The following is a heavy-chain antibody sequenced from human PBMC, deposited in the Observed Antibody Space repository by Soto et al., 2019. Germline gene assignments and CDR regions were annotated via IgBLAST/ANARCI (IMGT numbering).Heavy chain of an antibody. D-gene: IGHD2-15*01. CDR1: GASFSGYY. CDR3: ARVSCSGGSCYLKSSYNYYVMDV. Sequence: SETLSLTCAVHGASFSGYYWSWVRQSPGKGLEWIGEITHSGTTNYSPSLKSRVTISVDTSKNHFFLSLRSVTAADTGVYYFARVSCSGGSCYLKSSYNYYVMDVWGQGTKVTVSS. CDR2: ITHSGTT. J-gene: IGHJ6*02. V-gene: IGHV4-34*01.